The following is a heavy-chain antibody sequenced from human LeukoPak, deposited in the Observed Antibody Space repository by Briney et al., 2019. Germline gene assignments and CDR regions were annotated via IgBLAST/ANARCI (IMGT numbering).Heavy chain of an antibody. V-gene: IGHV3-23*01. CDR2: ISGSGGST. CDR3: AKGLGGYFDY. Sequence: GASLRLSCAASGFTFSSYAISWVRQAPGKGLEWVSAISGSGGSTYYADSVKGRFTISRDNSKNTLYLQMNSLRAEDTAVYYCAKGLGGYFDYWGQGTLVTVSS. J-gene: IGHJ4*02. CDR1: GFTFSSYA. D-gene: IGHD2-15*01.